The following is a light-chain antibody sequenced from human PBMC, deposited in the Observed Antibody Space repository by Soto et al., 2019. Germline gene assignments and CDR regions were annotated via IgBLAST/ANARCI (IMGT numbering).Light chain of an antibody. CDR1: SSDVGGYNF. CDR3: CSYAGSYSYV. Sequence: QSVLTQPRSVPGSPGQSVTISCTGTSSDVGGYNFVSWYQQHPGKAPKLMIYDVSKRPSGVHDRFSGSKSGNTASLNISGLQAEDETDYYCCSYAGSYSYVFGTGTKVTVL. J-gene: IGLJ1*01. V-gene: IGLV2-11*01. CDR2: DVS.